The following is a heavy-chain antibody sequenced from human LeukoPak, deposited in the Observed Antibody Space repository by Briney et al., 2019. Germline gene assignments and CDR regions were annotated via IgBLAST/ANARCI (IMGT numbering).Heavy chain of an antibody. Sequence: GGSLRVSCAASGCTFTSYWRTGVRPAPWKGLEGLANIRQDGGATYYGGSVKGRFTISRDNAKNSLFLQMNSLRAEDTAVYYCATSKDTAGGPYWGQGTLVTVSS. J-gene: IGHJ4*02. CDR2: IRQDGGAT. D-gene: IGHD5-18*01. CDR1: GCTFTSYW. V-gene: IGHV3-7*01. CDR3: ATSKDTAGGPY.